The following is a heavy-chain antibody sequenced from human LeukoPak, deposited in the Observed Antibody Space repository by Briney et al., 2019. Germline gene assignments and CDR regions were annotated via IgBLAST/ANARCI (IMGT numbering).Heavy chain of an antibody. CDR2: VSTYNGNT. J-gene: IGHJ4*02. D-gene: IGHD6-19*01. CDR3: ARVAVAALYFDS. Sequence: ASGKVSCKASGYTFTTYGITWVRQAPGQGLEWMGWVSTYNGNTNYAQNLQDRVTMTTDTSTNTAYMELRSLRSDDTAVYFCARVAVAALYFDSWGQGTLVTVSS. V-gene: IGHV1-18*01. CDR1: GYTFTTYG.